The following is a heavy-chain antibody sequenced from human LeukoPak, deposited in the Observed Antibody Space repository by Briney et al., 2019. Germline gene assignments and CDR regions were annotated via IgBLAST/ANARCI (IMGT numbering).Heavy chain of an antibody. V-gene: IGHV1-8*03. CDR1: GYTFTSYD. CDR2: MNPNSGNT. CDR3: ARGFTRAWFDP. J-gene: IGHJ5*02. Sequence: ASVKVSCKASGYTFTSYDINWVRQATGQGLEWMGWMNPNSGNTGYAQKFQGRVTITRNTSISTAYMEPSSLRSEDTAVYYCARGFTRAWFDPWGQGTLVTVSS.